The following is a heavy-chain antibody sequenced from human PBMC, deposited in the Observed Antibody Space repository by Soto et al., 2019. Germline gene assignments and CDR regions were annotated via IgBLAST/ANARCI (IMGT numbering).Heavy chain of an antibody. V-gene: IGHV4-39*01. CDR2: IYYSGST. CDR1: GGSISSSSYY. CDR3: ARHEARRRSIAVAGKVRFGMDV. D-gene: IGHD6-19*01. J-gene: IGHJ6*02. Sequence: PSETLSLTCTVSGGSISSSSYYWGWIRQPPGKGLEWIGSIYYSGSTYYNPSLKSRVTISVDTSKNQFSLKLSSVTAADTAVYYCARHEARRRSIAVAGKVRFGMDVWGQGTTVT.